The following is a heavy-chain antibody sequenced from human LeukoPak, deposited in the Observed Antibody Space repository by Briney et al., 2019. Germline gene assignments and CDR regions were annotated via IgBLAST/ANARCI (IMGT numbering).Heavy chain of an antibody. J-gene: IGHJ4*02. CDR2: IDYSGST. Sequence: SETLSLTCTVSGDSISSYSWSWIRQPPGKGLEWIAYIDYSGSTSYNPSLKSRVTISVDTSKNQFSLNLSSVTVADTAVYYCARGGYDSSGYYLHRYYFDYWGQGTLVTVSS. CDR3: ARGGYDSSGYYLHRYYFDY. CDR1: GDSISSYS. V-gene: IGHV4-59*08. D-gene: IGHD3-22*01.